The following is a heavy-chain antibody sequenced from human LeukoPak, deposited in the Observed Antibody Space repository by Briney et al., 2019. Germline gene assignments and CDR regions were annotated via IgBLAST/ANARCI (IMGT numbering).Heavy chain of an antibody. CDR3: AREIVRGVPGW. CDR1: GYSISSDYH. V-gene: IGHV4-38-2*02. CDR2: LYAAGNT. D-gene: IGHD3-10*01. Sequence: SETLSLTCAVSGYSISSDYHWGWTRQTPGKGLEWIGSLYAAGNTYYSPSLKSRVTISLDKSKNLFSLDLRSVTAADTAVYYCAREIVRGVPGWWGQGTLVTVSS. J-gene: IGHJ4*02.